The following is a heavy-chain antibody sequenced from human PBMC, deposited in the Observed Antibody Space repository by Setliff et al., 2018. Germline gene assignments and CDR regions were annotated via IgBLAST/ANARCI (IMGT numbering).Heavy chain of an antibody. Sequence: GASVKVSCKASGYTFINYGIAWVRQAPGQGLEWMGWISPPTGKTYDTPKLHGRVTLTTDTSTSTAYMELRSLRSDDTAVYYCSRLVRYCSTRTCQRASGDEYLGQGTLVTVSS. CDR3: SRLVRYCSTRTCQRASGDEY. CDR2: ISPPTGKT. V-gene: IGHV1-18*01. D-gene: IGHD2-8*01. CDR1: GYTFINYG. J-gene: IGHJ4*02.